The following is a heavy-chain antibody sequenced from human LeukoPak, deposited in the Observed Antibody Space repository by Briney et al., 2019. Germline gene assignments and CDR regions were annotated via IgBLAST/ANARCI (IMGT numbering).Heavy chain of an antibody. J-gene: IGHJ4*02. V-gene: IGHV4-38-2*02. CDR1: GYSISSGFY. CDR3: ARGHNLNPFDY. D-gene: IGHD2-21*01. Sequence: PSETLSLTCTVSGYSISSGFYWGWIRQPPGKGLEWIGSIFHTGDTFYNPSLKSRVTILVDTSTNQFSLNLSSATAADTAVYYCARGHNLNPFDYWGQGTLVTVSS. CDR2: IFHTGDT.